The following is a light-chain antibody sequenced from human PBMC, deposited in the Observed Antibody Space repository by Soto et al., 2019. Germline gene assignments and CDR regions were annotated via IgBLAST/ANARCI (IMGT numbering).Light chain of an antibody. Sequence: DIQMTQSPSSLSASVGDRVTITCQAGHDITKYLNWYQQKPGKAPKLLIYDTSNLETGVPFRFSGRGSGTNFTLTISGLRPEDFATYYCQYYDNFPPMFTFGQGTKLEMK. CDR3: QYYDNFPPMFT. CDR1: HDITKY. V-gene: IGKV1-33*01. CDR2: DTS. J-gene: IGKJ2*01.